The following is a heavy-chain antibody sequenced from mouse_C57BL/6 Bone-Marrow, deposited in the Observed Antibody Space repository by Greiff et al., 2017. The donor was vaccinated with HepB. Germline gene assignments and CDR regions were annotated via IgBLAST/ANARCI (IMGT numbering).Heavy chain of an antibody. V-gene: IGHV3-6*01. CDR3: ARDSSLWSFAY. J-gene: IGHJ3*01. CDR2: ISYDGSN. CDR1: GYSITSGYY. D-gene: IGHD1-1*02. Sequence: EVQRVESGPGLVKPSQSLSLTCSVTGYSITSGYYWNWIRQFPGNKLEWMGYISYDGSNNYNPSLKNRISITRDTSKNQFFLKLNSVTTEDTATYYCARDSSLWSFAYWGQGTLVTVSA.